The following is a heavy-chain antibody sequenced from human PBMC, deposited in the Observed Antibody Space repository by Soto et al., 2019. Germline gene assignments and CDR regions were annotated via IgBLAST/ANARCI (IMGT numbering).Heavy chain of an antibody. V-gene: IGHV3-23*01. Sequence: GGSLRLSCAASGFTFNSYAVSWVRQAPGKGLEWVSTISGSGSSTYYADSVKGRFTISRDNAKNSLYLQMNSLRDEDTAVYYCAREKATVIGFPGYYYGMDVWGKGTTVTVSS. CDR2: ISGSGSST. D-gene: IGHD4-17*01. CDR1: GFTFNSYA. J-gene: IGHJ6*04. CDR3: AREKATVIGFPGYYYGMDV.